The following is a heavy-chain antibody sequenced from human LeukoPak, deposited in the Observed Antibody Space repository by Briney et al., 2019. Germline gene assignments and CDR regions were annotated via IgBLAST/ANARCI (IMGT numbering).Heavy chain of an antibody. J-gene: IGHJ4*02. V-gene: IGHV3-23*01. CDR1: GFTFGDYV. CDR3: SVETRLGRLSYY. D-gene: IGHD3-10*01. Sequence: GESLRLSCAASGFTFGDYVMIWVRQAPGKGLEWVSGITASGDRTFYGDSVRGRFTVSRDNSKNTVYLQMNSLRAEDTAIYYCSVETRLGRLSYYWGQGTLVTVSS. CDR2: ITASGDRT.